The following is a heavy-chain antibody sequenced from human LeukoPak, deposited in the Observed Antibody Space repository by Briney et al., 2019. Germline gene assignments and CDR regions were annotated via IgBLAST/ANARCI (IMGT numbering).Heavy chain of an antibody. J-gene: IGHJ4*02. Sequence: GGSLRLSCAASGFTFSNAWMNWVRQAPGKGLEWVGRIKTKTEGGTTDYAAPVKGRFTISRDDSKNTVYLEMNSLKTEDTAMYYCASYGSGSHDYWGQGSLVTGSS. V-gene: IGHV3-15*01. CDR2: IKTKTEGGTT. CDR1: GFTFSNAW. CDR3: ASYGSGSHDY. D-gene: IGHD3-10*01.